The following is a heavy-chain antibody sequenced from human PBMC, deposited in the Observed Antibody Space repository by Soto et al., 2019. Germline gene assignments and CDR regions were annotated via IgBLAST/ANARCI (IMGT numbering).Heavy chain of an antibody. J-gene: IGHJ4*02. CDR1: GFIFSDYA. CDR3: ARDLLRCAPDYRDF. CDR2: ISAGGNFQ. Sequence: GGSLRLSCAASGFIFSDYAMHWVRQAPGKGLEWVAVISAGGNFQYYADSVKGRFTISRDSSKDTLSLQMSGLRIEDTAVYYCARDLLRCAPDYRDFWGQGXLFTVYS. V-gene: IGHV3-30*04. D-gene: IGHD3-3*01.